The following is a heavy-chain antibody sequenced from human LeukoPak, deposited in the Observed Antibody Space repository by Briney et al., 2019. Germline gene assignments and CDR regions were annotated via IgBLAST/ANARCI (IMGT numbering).Heavy chain of an antibody. CDR2: IFYSGST. J-gene: IGHJ4*02. CDR3: ARVSSSWPHYYFDY. D-gene: IGHD6-13*01. Sequence: SETLSLTCTVSGGSISSSSYYWGWIRQPPGKGLEWIGSIFYSGSTYYNPSLKSRVTISVDTSKNQFSLKLTSVTAADTAVYYRARVSSSWPHYYFDYWGQGTLVTVSS. CDR1: GGSISSSSYY. V-gene: IGHV4-39*07.